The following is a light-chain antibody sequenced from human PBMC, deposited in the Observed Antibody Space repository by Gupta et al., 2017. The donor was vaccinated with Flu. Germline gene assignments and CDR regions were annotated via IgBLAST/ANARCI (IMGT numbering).Light chain of an antibody. CDR1: HSISNW. CDR2: SGS. CDR3: LQDSSYPLT. V-gene: IGKV1-5*03. Sequence: SASIGGRVTITCRASHSISNWVGWYQPKPGKGPKLLIYSGSTLHDGVSSRFSGRGSGTEFTLTIRRVQPEDAATYSCLQDSSYPLTFGQGT. J-gene: IGKJ5*01.